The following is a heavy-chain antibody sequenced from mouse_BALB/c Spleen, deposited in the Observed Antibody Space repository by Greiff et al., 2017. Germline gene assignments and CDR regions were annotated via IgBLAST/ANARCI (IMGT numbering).Heavy chain of an antibody. V-gene: IGHV4-1*02. J-gene: IGHJ4*01. Sequence: EVKLMESGGGLVQPGGSLKLSCAASGFDFSRYWMSWVRQAPGKGLEWIGEINPDSSTINYTPSLKDKFIISRDNAKNTLYLQMSKLRSEDTALYYCARGGPYAMDYWGQGTSVTVSS. CDR3: ARGGPYAMDY. CDR2: INPDSSTI. CDR1: GFDFSRYW.